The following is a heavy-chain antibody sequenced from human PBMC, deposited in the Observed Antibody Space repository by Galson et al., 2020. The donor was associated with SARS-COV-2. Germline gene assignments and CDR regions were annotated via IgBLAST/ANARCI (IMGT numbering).Heavy chain of an antibody. CDR3: AGRVAGAGSLHI. V-gene: IGHV6-1*01. CDR2: TYYRSQWST. Sequence: SQTLSLTCAISGDSVSSNSAAWNWIRQSPSRGLEWLGRTYYRSQWSTDYAVSVKSRITINPDTSKNQFSLQLNSVTPEDTAIYYCAGRVAGAGSLHIWGQGKIVIVPS. CDR1: GDSVSSNSAA. J-gene: IGHJ3*02. D-gene: IGHD6-13*01.